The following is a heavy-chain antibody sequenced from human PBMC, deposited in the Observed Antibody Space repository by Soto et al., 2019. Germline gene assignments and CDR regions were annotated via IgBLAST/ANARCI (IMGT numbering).Heavy chain of an antibody. J-gene: IGHJ4*02. CDR3: ARRRLRFLAGFDY. Sequence: ASVKVSCKASGNIFIGFYMHWVRQAPGQGLEWMGWISAYNGNTNYAQKLQGRVTMTTDTSTSTAYMELRSLRSDDTAVYYCARRRLRFLAGFDYWGQGTLVTVS. V-gene: IGHV1-18*04. D-gene: IGHD3-3*01. CDR2: ISAYNGNT. CDR1: GNIFIGFY.